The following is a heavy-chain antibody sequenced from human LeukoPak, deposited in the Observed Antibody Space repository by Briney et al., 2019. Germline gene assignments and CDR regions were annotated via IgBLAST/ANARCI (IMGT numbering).Heavy chain of an antibody. CDR1: GFTFSGYW. CDR2: IKQDGGEK. Sequence: GGSLTLSCAASGFTFSGYWMSWLRQAPGKGLEWVANIKQDGGEKYYVDSVNGRFTISRDNAKNSLYLQMNSLRAEDTAVYYCARDRGFGQADVWGKGTTVTVSS. D-gene: IGHD3-10*01. CDR3: ARDRGFGQADV. J-gene: IGHJ6*04. V-gene: IGHV3-7*01.